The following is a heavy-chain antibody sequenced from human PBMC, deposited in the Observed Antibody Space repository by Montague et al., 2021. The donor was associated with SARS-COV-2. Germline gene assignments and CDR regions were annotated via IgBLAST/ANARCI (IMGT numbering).Heavy chain of an antibody. CDR1: GGSITNDD. Sequence: SETLSLTCTVSGGSITNDDWSWTRQPPGKGLEWIVNIFKNGDIDYNPSLRSRVIISVDTSKSQFSLKVTSVTAADTAAYYCARYYERSLDVWGQGTTVTVSS. CDR3: ARYYERSLDV. V-gene: IGHV4-59*08. CDR2: IFKNGDI. J-gene: IGHJ6*02. D-gene: IGHD3-16*01.